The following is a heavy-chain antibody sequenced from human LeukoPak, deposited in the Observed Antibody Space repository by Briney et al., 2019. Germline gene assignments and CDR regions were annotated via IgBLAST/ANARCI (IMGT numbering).Heavy chain of an antibody. CDR3: AKEIFADDFWSGYYPDAFDY. V-gene: IGHV3-74*01. J-gene: IGHJ4*02. CDR2: INSDGSST. D-gene: IGHD3-3*01. CDR1: GFTFSSYW. Sequence: GGSLRLSCAASGFTFSSYWMHWVRQAPGKGLVWVSRINSDGSSTSYADSVRGRFSISRDNAKNTLYLQMNSLRAEDTAVYYCAKEIFADDFWSGYYPDAFDYWGQGTLVTVSS.